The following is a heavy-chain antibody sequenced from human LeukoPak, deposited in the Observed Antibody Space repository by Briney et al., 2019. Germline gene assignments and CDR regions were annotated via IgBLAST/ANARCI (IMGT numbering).Heavy chain of an antibody. V-gene: IGHV3-11*01. Sequence: GSLRLSCAASGFTFSDYYMSWIRQAPGKGLEWVSYISSSGSTIYYADSVKGRFTISRDNAKNSLYLQMNSLRAEDTAVYYCARVPDHGDYAALGYWGQGTLVTVSS. J-gene: IGHJ4*02. D-gene: IGHD4-17*01. CDR3: ARVPDHGDYAALGY. CDR2: ISSSGSTI. CDR1: GFTFSDYY.